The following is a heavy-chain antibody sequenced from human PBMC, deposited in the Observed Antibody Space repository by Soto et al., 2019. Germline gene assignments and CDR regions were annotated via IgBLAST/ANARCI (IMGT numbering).Heavy chain of an antibody. CDR2: IIPIFGTA. Sequence: SVKVSCKASGGTFSSYAISWVRQAPGQGLEWMGGIIPIFGTANYAQKFQGRVTITADESTSTAYMELSSLRSEDTAVYYCARDFRRNSYDFWSGNGMDVWGQGTTVTVSS. CDR1: GGTFSSYA. V-gene: IGHV1-69*13. CDR3: ARDFRRNSYDFWSGNGMDV. D-gene: IGHD3-3*01. J-gene: IGHJ6*02.